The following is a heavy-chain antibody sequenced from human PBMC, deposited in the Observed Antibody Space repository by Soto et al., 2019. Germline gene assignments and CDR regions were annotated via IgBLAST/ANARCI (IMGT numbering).Heavy chain of an antibody. Sequence: SSLKFSFKASGGTFSSYAISWVRQAPGQVLEWMGGIIPLFGTANYAQKFQGRVTITADESTSTAYMELSSLRSEDTAVYYCARDPLYYYDSSGYLFDYWGQGTLVTVSS. V-gene: IGHV1-69*13. J-gene: IGHJ4*02. CDR2: IIPLFGTA. CDR1: GGTFSSYA. D-gene: IGHD3-22*01. CDR3: ARDPLYYYDSSGYLFDY.